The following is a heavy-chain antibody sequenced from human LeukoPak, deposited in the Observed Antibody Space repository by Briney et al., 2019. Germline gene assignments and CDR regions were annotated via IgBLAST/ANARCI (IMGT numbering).Heavy chain of an antibody. CDR3: ARHIAATPEYFQH. V-gene: IGHV5-10-1*01. CDR2: IDPSDSYT. J-gene: IGHJ1*01. Sequence: GESLKISCKGSGYSFTNYWIGWARQMPGKGLEWMGRIDPSDSYTNYSPSFQGHVTISADKSISTAYLQWSSLKASDTAMYYCARHIAATPEYFQHWGQGTLVTVSS. CDR1: GYSFTNYW. D-gene: IGHD2-21*01.